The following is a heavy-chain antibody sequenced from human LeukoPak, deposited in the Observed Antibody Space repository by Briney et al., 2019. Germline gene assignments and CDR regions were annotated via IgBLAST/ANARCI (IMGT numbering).Heavy chain of an antibody. Sequence: PSETLSLTCTDSGGSISSYYWTCIRKLPGKRLYWIGYLDYSGSTKYNPSLKSRVTISVDTSKNQFSLKLSSVTAADTAVYYCASRHVQYTSSSDPYYFDYWGQGTLVTVSS. CDR2: LDYSGST. CDR1: GGSISSYY. D-gene: IGHD6-6*01. J-gene: IGHJ4*02. CDR3: ASRHVQYTSSSDPYYFDY. V-gene: IGHV4-59*01.